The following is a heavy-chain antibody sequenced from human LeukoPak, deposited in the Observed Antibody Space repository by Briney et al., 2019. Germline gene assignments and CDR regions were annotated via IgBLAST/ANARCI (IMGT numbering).Heavy chain of an antibody. CDR2: IYHSGST. CDR3: ARQFPEIDY. V-gene: IGHV4-38-2*01. Sequence: PSETLSLTCAVSGYSISSGYYWGWIRQPPGKGLEWIGSIYHSGSTYYNPSLKSRVTISVDTSKNQFSLKLSSVTAADTAVYYCARQFPEIDYWGQGTLATVSS. CDR1: GYSISSGYY. J-gene: IGHJ4*02. D-gene: IGHD5-24*01.